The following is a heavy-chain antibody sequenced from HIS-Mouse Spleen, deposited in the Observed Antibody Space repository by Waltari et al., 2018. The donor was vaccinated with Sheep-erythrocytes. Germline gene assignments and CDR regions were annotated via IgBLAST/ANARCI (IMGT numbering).Heavy chain of an antibody. D-gene: IGHD6-13*01. CDR2: ISYDRSNK. CDR1: GFTFSSYA. J-gene: IGHJ1*01. CDR3: ARGAYSSSWYPFQH. Sequence: QVQLVESGGGVVQPGRSLRLSCAASGFTFSSYAMHWVRQAPGKGLEWVAVISYDRSNKYYADSVKGRFTISRDNSKNTLYLQMNSLRAEDTAVYYCARGAYSSSWYPFQHWGQGTLVTVSS. V-gene: IGHV3-30-3*01.